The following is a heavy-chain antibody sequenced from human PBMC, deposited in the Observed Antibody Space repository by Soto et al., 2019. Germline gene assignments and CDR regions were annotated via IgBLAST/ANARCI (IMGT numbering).Heavy chain of an antibody. CDR1: GFTFNNYA. Sequence: EVQLLESGGGLVQPGGSLRLSCAGSGFTFNNYAMNWVRQAPGKGLEWVSVISGSGGSSYYGDSVKGRLTISRDNSKNTLYLQMNSLRAEDTAVYYCAKDLLSYFYASGSDVWGQGTQVTVSS. CDR3: AKDLLSYFYASGSDV. V-gene: IGHV3-23*01. CDR2: ISGSGGSS. D-gene: IGHD3-10*01. J-gene: IGHJ4*02.